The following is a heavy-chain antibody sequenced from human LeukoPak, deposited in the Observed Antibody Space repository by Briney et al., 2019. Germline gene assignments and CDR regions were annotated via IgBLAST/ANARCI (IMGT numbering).Heavy chain of an antibody. CDR2: ISGNGGST. CDR1: GFTFNSYA. J-gene: IGHJ6*03. Sequence: GGSLRLSCAASGFTFNSYAMTWVRQAPGKGLEWVSSISGNGGSTYYTDSVKGQFTISRDNSKNTPYLQMNSLRAEDTAAYYCAKDLRVIVVTYYMDVWGKGTTVTVSS. CDR3: AKDLRVIVVTYYMDV. V-gene: IGHV3-23*01. D-gene: IGHD2-2*01.